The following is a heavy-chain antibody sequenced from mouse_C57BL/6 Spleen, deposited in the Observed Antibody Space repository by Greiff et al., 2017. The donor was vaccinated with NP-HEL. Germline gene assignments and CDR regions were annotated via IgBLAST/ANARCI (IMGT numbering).Heavy chain of an antibody. V-gene: IGHV1-64*01. D-gene: IGHD2-4*01. CDR1: GYTFTSYW. CDR2: IHPNSGST. J-gene: IGHJ2*01. Sequence: QVQLKQPGAELVKPGASVKLSCKASGYTFTSYWMHWVKQRPGQGLEWIGMIHPNSGSTNYNEKFKSKATLTVDKSSSTAYMQLSSLTSEDSAVYYCARRGLYDYDLYYFDYWGQGTTLTVSS. CDR3: ARRGLYDYDLYYFDY.